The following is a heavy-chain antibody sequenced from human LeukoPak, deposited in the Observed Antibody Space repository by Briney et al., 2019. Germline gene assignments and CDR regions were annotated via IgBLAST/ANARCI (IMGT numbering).Heavy chain of an antibody. CDR3: TKSLDCSRATCDA. Sequence: GGTLMLPCQALRFTFSNAWMSWVPRAPGKGLVCLGRIRSKANGGTTDYAAPVKGRFTISRDDSENTLYLQMSSLNTEDTAVYYCTKSLDCSRATCDAWGQGTLVTVSA. J-gene: IGHJ5*02. CDR2: IRSKANGGTT. D-gene: IGHD2-15*01. V-gene: IGHV3-15*01. CDR1: RFTFSNAW.